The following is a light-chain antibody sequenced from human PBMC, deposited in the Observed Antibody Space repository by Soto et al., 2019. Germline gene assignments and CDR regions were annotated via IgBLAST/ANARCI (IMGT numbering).Light chain of an antibody. CDR2: DVT. CDR1: SSDVGRYNY. CDR3: CSYAGRSTPYV. Sequence: QSVLTQPRSVSGSPGQSVTISCTGTSSDVGRYNYVSWYQQLPGKAPKLIIYDVTKRPSGVSDRFSGSKSGNTASLTISGLQADDEADYYCCSYAGRSTPYVFGTGTKVTVL. J-gene: IGLJ1*01. V-gene: IGLV2-11*01.